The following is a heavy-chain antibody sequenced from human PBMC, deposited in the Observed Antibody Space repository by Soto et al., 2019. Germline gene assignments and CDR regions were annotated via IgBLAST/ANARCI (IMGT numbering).Heavy chain of an antibody. CDR1: GFTLSGFA. CDR3: AKAYYYDSSGYYDNYYAMDV. D-gene: IGHD3-22*01. CDR2: ISNDGTNQ. V-gene: IGHV3-30*18. J-gene: IGHJ6*02. Sequence: GSLRLSCDASGFTLSGFAMHWVRQAPGQGLEWVAVISNDGTNQYYAESVKGRFTISRDNSKNTLYLQMNNLRAEDTAVYYCAKAYYYDSSGYYDNYYAMDVWGQGTTVTVSS.